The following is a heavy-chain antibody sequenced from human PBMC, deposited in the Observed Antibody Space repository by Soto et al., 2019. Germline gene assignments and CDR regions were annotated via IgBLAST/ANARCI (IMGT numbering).Heavy chain of an antibody. J-gene: IGHJ4*02. CDR3: ARIAAAGTKFDD. V-gene: IGHV4-30-2*01. Sequence: PSETLSLTCAVSGGSISSGGYSWSWIRQPPGKGLEWIGYIYHSGSTYYNPSLKSRVTISVGRSKNQFSLKLSSVTAADTAVYYCARIAAAGTKFDDRGQRTLVTVSS. CDR2: IYHSGST. D-gene: IGHD6-13*01. CDR1: GGSISSGGYS.